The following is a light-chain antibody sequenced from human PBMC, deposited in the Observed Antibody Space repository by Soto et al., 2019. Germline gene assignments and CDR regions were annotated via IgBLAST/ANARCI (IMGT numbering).Light chain of an antibody. CDR3: QAYDNNLSGWV. J-gene: IGLJ3*02. CDR2: SNF. CDR1: SSNIGQDYD. V-gene: IGLV1-40*01. Sequence: QPVLTQPPSVSGAPGQGVTISCTGSSSNIGQDYDVHWYQQLPGAAPRLLIYSNFNRPSGVPYRFSGSKSGSSASLVITGLQAEDEADYYCQAYDNNLSGWVFGGGTKVTVL.